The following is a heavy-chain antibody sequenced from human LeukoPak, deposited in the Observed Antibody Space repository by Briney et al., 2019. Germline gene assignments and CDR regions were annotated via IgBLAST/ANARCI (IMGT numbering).Heavy chain of an antibody. V-gene: IGHV3-23*01. D-gene: IGHD1-26*01. J-gene: IGHJ2*01. Sequence: GGSLRLSCAASGFTFSTYGMGWVRQAPGKGLEWVSSINDNGGTSTWYTDSVKGRFTISRDSSKNTLYLQMNSLRAEDTAVYYCAKEGVQTPTDWYFDLWGRGTLVTVSS. CDR1: GFTFSTYG. CDR2: INDNGGTST. CDR3: AKEGVQTPTDWYFDL.